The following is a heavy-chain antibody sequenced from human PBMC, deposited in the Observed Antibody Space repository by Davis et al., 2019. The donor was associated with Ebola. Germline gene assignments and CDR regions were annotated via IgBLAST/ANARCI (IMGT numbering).Heavy chain of an antibody. V-gene: IGHV4-34*01. CDR2: INHSGST. Sequence: PSETLSLTCAVYGGSFSGYYWSWIRQPPGKGLEWIGEINHSGSTNYNPSLKSRVTISVDTSKNQFSLKLSSVTAADTAVYYCARDRVDRVDYWGQGTLVTVSS. CDR3: ARDRVDRVDY. D-gene: IGHD3-10*01. CDR1: GGSFSGYY. J-gene: IGHJ4*02.